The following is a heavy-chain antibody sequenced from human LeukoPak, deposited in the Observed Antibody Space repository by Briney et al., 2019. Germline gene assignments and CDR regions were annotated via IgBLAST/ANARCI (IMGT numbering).Heavy chain of an antibody. Sequence: GASVKVSCKASGYTFTSHYMHWVRQAPGQGFEWMGKINPSGGNTDYAPKFQGRVTMSRDMSTSTVYTQMSSLRSDATAVYYCVRDKYYGSGSYNYFDFWGQGTLVTVSS. CDR1: GYTFTSHY. J-gene: IGHJ4*02. CDR2: INPSGGNT. CDR3: VRDKYYGSGSYNYFDF. V-gene: IGHV1-46*01. D-gene: IGHD3-10*01.